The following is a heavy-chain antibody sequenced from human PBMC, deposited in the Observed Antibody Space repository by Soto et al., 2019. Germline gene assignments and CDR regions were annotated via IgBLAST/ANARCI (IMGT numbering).Heavy chain of an antibody. J-gene: IGHJ6*02. CDR3: AKSRIVATIKFVYYGMDV. V-gene: IGHV3-30*18. D-gene: IGHD5-12*01. CDR1: GFSFSIYG. Sequence: GGSLRLSCAASGFSFSIYGMHWVRQAPGKGLEWVALISHDSSIKYYGESVKGRFTISRDNSKNTLSLQMNSLRVDDTAVYFCAKSRIVATIKFVYYGMDVWGQGTTVTVSS. CDR2: ISHDSSIK.